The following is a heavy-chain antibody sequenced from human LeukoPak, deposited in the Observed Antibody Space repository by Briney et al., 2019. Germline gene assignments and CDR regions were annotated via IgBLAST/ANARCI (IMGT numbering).Heavy chain of an antibody. J-gene: IGHJ4*02. CDR2: TSSSSSYI. CDR1: GFTFSSYS. CDR3: ARDLYDSGAYSSPIDY. V-gene: IGHV3-21*01. D-gene: IGHD3-22*01. Sequence: KTGGSLRLSCAASGFTFSSYSMNWVRQAPGKGLEWVSSTSSSSSYIHSADSVKGRFTISRDNAKNSLYLQMNSLRAEDTAVYYCARDLYDSGAYSSPIDYWGQGTLVTVSS.